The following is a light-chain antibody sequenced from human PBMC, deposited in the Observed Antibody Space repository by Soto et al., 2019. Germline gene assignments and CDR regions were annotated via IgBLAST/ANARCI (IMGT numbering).Light chain of an antibody. V-gene: IGKV3-15*01. Sequence: EIVMTQSPATLSMSPGERATLSCRATQTVNSNLAWYQHRPGQAPRLLIYGASIRPTGIPARFSGSGSGTEFTLTIDSLQSEDFAVYYCQQYNDWPPMYTFGQGTKLELQ. CDR1: QTVNSN. CDR3: QQYNDWPPMYT. CDR2: GAS. J-gene: IGKJ2*01.